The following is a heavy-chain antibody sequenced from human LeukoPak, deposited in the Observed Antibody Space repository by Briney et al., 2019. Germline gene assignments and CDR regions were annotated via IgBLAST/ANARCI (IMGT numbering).Heavy chain of an antibody. D-gene: IGHD3-3*01. Sequence: GGSLRLSCAASGFTFSSYSMNWVRQAPGKGLEWVSSISSSSSYIYYADSVKCRFTLSIDNAKKSLYLQMNSLRAEDTAVYYCARVSQQNTIFGVVIIRLDAFDIWGQGTMVTVSS. J-gene: IGHJ3*02. CDR1: GFTFSSYS. V-gene: IGHV3-21*01. CDR3: ARVSQQNTIFGVVIIRLDAFDI. CDR2: ISSSSSYI.